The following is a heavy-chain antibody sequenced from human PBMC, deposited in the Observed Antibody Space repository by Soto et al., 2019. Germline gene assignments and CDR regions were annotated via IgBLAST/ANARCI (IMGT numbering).Heavy chain of an antibody. J-gene: IGHJ4*02. V-gene: IGHV3-30*18. Sequence: PGGSLRLSCAASGFTFSSYGMHWVRQAPGKGLEWVAVISYDGSNKYYADSVKGRFTISRDNSKNTLYLQMNSLRAEDTAVYYCAKSDIVLVPAAIQCPDYWGQGTLVTVS. D-gene: IGHD2-2*02. CDR1: GFTFSSYG. CDR2: ISYDGSNK. CDR3: AKSDIVLVPAAIQCPDY.